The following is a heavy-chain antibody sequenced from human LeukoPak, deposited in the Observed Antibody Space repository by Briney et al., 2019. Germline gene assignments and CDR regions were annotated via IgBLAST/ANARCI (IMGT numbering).Heavy chain of an antibody. CDR1: GGSIGSYY. Sequence: SETLSLTCTVSGGSIGSYYWSWIRQPPGKGLEWIGYVYYTGSTSYNPSLKSRVTISGDTSKNQFSLKLSSVTAADTAVYYCTRRGGSSSSDWFDPWGQGTLVIVSS. J-gene: IGHJ5*02. CDR3: TRRGGSSSSDWFDP. V-gene: IGHV4-59*08. D-gene: IGHD6-6*01. CDR2: VYYTGST.